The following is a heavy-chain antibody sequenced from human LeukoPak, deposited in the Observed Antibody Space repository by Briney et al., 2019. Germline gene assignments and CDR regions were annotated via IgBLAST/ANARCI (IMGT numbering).Heavy chain of an antibody. V-gene: IGHV3-30*04. CDR1: GFTFSSYA. D-gene: IGHD2-2*01. J-gene: IGHJ4*02. Sequence: GGSLRLSCAASGFTFSSYAMHWVRQAPGKGLEWLAVISYDGSIKHYADSVKGRFTFSRDNSMNTLYLQMNSLRAEDTAVYYCARDWQGSPGYYFDYWGQGTLVTVSS. CDR2: ISYDGSIK. CDR3: ARDWQGSPGYYFDY.